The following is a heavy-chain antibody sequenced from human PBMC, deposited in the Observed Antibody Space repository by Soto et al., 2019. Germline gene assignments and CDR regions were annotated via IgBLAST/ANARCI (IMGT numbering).Heavy chain of an antibody. V-gene: IGHV3-73*01. D-gene: IGHD1-20*01. CDR2: IRSKANSYAT. Sequence: GGSLRLSCAASGFTFSGSAMHWVRQASGKGLEWVGRIRSKANSYATAYAASVKGRFTISRDDSKNTAYLQMNSLKTEDTAVYYCTKAAEYYNWNDEDWGQGTLVTVSS. CDR1: GFTFSGSA. CDR3: TKAAEYYNWNDED. J-gene: IGHJ4*02.